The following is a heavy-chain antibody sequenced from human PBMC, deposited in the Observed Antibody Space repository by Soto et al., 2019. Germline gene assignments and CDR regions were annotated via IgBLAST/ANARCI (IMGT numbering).Heavy chain of an antibody. CDR3: ATPSSRMVVTWWPFAL. J-gene: IGHJ2*01. Sequence: QVQLQESGPGLVKPSETLSLTCTVSGGSVSSGSYYWSWIRQPPGKGLEWIGYIYYSGSTNYNPSRKSRATIAXXTXNXQYSLKLSSVTAADTAVCYCATPSSRMVVTWWPFALWGRGPLVAVSS. CDR2: IYYSGST. D-gene: IGHD2-15*01. V-gene: IGHV4-61*01. CDR1: GGSVSSGSYY.